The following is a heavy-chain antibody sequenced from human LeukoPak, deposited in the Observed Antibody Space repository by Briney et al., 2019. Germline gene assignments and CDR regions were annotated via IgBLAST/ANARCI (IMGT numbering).Heavy chain of an antibody. CDR3: ARDYSTVVTLDS. V-gene: IGHV3-21*01. CDR2: ISSSSSYI. J-gene: IGHJ4*02. D-gene: IGHD2-21*02. CDR1: GFTFSSYS. Sequence: GGSLRLSCAASGFTFSSYSLNWVRRAPGKGLEWVSSISSSSSYIYYADSVKGRFTISRDNAKNSLYLQMNSLRADDTAVYYCARDYSTVVTLDSWGQGTLVTVSS.